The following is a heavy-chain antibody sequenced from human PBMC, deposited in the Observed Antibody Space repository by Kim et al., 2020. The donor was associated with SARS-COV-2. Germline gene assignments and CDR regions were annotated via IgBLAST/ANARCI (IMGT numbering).Heavy chain of an antibody. Sequence: SETLSLTCTVSGGSISSSSYYWGWIRQPPGKGLEWIGSIYYSGSTYYNPSLKSRVTISVDTSKNQFSLKLSSVTAADTAVYYCARRNGEFGYYYGMDVWGQGTTVTVSS. CDR2: IYYSGST. CDR1: GGSISSSSYY. CDR3: ARRNGEFGYYYGMDV. V-gene: IGHV4-39*01. J-gene: IGHJ6*02. D-gene: IGHD3-10*01.